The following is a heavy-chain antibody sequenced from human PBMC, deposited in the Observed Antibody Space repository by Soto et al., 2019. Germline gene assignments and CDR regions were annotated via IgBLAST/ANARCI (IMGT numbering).Heavy chain of an antibody. J-gene: IGHJ6*02. CDR2: ISAYNGNT. V-gene: IGHV1-18*01. CDR1: GYTFTSYG. CDR3: ARWRITIFGVRGVGMDV. D-gene: IGHD3-3*01. Sequence: QVQLVQSGAEVKKPGASVKVSCKASGYTFTSYGISWVRQAPGQGLEWMGWISAYNGNTNYAQKLQGRVTMTTDTSTSTAYMELRSLRSDDTAVYHCARWRITIFGVRGVGMDVWGQGTTVTVSS.